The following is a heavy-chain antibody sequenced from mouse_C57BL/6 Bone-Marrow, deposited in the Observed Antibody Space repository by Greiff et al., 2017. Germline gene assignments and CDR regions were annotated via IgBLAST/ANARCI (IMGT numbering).Heavy chain of an antibody. CDR3: ARDDYYSYDIDY. CDR2: IDPSDSYT. Sequence: QVQLKQPGAELVMPGASVKLSCKASGYTFTSYWMHWVKQRPGQGLEWIGEIDPSDSYTNYNQKFKGKSTLTIDKSASTAYMQRSILTSEDSAVYYRARDDYYSYDIDYWGQGTTLTVSS. D-gene: IGHD2-3*01. J-gene: IGHJ2*01. CDR1: GYTFTSYW. V-gene: IGHV1-69*01.